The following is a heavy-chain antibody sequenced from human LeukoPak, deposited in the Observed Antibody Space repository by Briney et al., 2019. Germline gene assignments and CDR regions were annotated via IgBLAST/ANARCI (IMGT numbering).Heavy chain of an antibody. J-gene: IGHJ4*02. CDR1: GFTFSSYW. D-gene: IGHD3-10*01. CDR3: ARALYGSGSYYTPSDY. V-gene: IGHV3-7*01. Sequence: GGSLRLSCAASGFTFSSYWMSWVRQAPGKGLEWVANIKQDGSEKYYVDSVKGRFTISRDNAKNSLYLQMNSLRAEDTAVYYCARALYGSGSYYTPSDYWGQGTLVTVSS. CDR2: IKQDGSEK.